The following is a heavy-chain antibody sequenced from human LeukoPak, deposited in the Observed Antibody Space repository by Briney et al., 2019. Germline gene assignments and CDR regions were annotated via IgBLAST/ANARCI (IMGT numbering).Heavy chain of an antibody. CDR3: ARSNSGWYGSFDY. CDR2: IYPGDSDT. Sequence: GESLKISXKGSGYSFSNYWIGWVRQMPGKGLEWMGIIYPGDSDTRYSPSFQGQVTISADKSISTAYLQWNSLKATDTAMYYCARSNSGWYGSFDYWGQGTLVTVSS. J-gene: IGHJ4*02. V-gene: IGHV5-51*01. D-gene: IGHD6-19*01. CDR1: GYSFSNYW.